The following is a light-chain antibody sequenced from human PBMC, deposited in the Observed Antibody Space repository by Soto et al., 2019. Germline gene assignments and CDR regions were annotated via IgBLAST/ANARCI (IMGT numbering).Light chain of an antibody. CDR3: QQYGSPIT. CDR1: QSVSSSY. J-gene: IGKJ5*01. CDR2: GAS. Sequence: DIVLTQSPRTLSLSPGERATLSCRASQSVSSSYLAWYQQKPGQAPRLLIYGASSRATGIPDRFSGSGSGTDFTLTISRLEPEDFAVYYCQQYGSPITFGQGTRLEIK. V-gene: IGKV3-20*01.